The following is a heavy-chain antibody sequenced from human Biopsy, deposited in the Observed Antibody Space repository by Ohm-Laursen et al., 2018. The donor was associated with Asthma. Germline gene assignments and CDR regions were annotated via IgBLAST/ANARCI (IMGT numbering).Heavy chain of an antibody. CDR3: ARGDSSMWSHYYFDY. CDR1: VFAVSRDY. J-gene: IGHJ4*02. V-gene: IGHV3-53*01. D-gene: IGHD3-22*01. CDR2: IYSGGTS. Sequence: SLRLSCAPSVFAVSRDYMFWVRQAPGKGLEWVSVIYSGGTSHTSDSVRGRFTISSDHSKNTLYLQMHSLRAEDTAVYYCARGDSSMWSHYYFDYWGQGTLVTVSS.